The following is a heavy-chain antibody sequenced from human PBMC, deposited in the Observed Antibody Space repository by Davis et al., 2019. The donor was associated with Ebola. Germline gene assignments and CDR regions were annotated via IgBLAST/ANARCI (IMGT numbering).Heavy chain of an antibody. Sequence: MPSETLSLTCTVSGGSINSGDYYWSWFRQPPGKGLAWIGYIYYSVTTYYSPSLKSQLTISVDTSKNQLSLTLISVTAADTAVYYCARDRITFYYGSGNYAAHYGMDVWGIGTTVTASS. CDR3: ARDRITFYYGSGNYAAHYGMDV. V-gene: IGHV4-30-4*01. D-gene: IGHD3-10*01. J-gene: IGHJ6*04. CDR1: GGSINSGDYY. CDR2: IYYSVTT.